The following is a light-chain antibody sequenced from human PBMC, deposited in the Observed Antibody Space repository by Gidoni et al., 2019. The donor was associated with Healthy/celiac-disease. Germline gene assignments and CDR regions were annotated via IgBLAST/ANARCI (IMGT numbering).Light chain of an antibody. V-gene: IGKV1-5*03. CDR3: QQYKSYSPYT. CDR1: QSISSW. Sequence: DIQLTQSPSTLSASGGDRVTITCRASQSISSWLPWYQQKPGKAPKLLLYKASSLASGVPSRFSGSGSGTEFTLTISSLQPDDFATYYCQQYKSYSPYTFGQGTKLEIK. CDR2: KAS. J-gene: IGKJ2*01.